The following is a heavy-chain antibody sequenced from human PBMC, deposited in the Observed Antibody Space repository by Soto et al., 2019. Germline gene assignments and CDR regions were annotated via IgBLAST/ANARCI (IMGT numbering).Heavy chain of an antibody. CDR1: GFTFSSYI. CDR2: ISSSSSYI. V-gene: IGHV3-21*01. Sequence: GGALRLSCAASGFTFSSYIMNWVRQSPGKGLEWVSSISSSSSYIYYADSVKGRFTISRDNAKNSLYLQMDSLRAEDTAVYYCARDHPRYCSGGSCILDVWGQGTTVTVSS. D-gene: IGHD2-15*01. CDR3: ARDHPRYCSGGSCILDV. J-gene: IGHJ6*02.